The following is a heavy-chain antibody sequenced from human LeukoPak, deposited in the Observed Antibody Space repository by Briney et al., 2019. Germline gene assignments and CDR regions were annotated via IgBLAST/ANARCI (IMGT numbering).Heavy chain of an antibody. CDR1: GGSFSGYY. Sequence: SETLSLTCAVYGGSFSGYYWNWIRQPPGKGLEWLGYIYYSGSTNYNPSLKSRVTISVDTSKNQFSLKLRSVTAADTAVYYCARYIPASGDCFDPWGQGTLVTVSS. CDR3: ARYIPASGDCFDP. CDR2: IYYSGST. D-gene: IGHD6-13*01. J-gene: IGHJ5*02. V-gene: IGHV4-59*01.